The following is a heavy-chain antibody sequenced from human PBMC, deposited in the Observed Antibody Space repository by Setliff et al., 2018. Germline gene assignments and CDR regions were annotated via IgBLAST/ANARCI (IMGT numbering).Heavy chain of an antibody. V-gene: IGHV1-8*03. CDR2: MNPNSGNT. CDR3: ARSGGGYDFWSGYLVSHYYYYYYMDV. CDR1: GYTFTSYD. Sequence: ASVKVSCKASGYTFTSYDINWVRQATGQGLEWMGWMNPNSGNTGYAQRFQGRVTITRNTSISTAYMELSSLRSEDTAVYYCARSGGGYDFWSGYLVSHYYYYYYMDVWGKGTTVTVSS. D-gene: IGHD3-3*01. J-gene: IGHJ6*03.